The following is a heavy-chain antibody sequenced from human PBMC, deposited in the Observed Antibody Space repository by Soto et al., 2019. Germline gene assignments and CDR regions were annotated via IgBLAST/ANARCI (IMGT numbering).Heavy chain of an antibody. Sequence: GGSLRLSCAASGFTVSSKYRSWVRQAPGKGLEWVSLIQSGGPTYYADSVKGRFTISRDTSENTVHLQMDSLRAEDTAVYYCARDDVLCDGGRCYGVPLDVWGKGTTDTVSS. D-gene: IGHD2-15*01. CDR3: ARDDVLCDGGRCYGVPLDV. CDR2: IQSGGPT. CDR1: GFTVSSKY. J-gene: IGHJ6*04. V-gene: IGHV3-66*01.